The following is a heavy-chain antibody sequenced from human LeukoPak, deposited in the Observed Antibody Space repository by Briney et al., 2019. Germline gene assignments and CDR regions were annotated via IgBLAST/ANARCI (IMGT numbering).Heavy chain of an antibody. D-gene: IGHD1-14*01. CDR2: IYYSGST. J-gene: IGHJ6*02. CDR3: ARDASASTTSYYYYGMDV. Sequence: SETLSLTCTVSGGSISSYYWGWIRQPPGKGLEWIGSIYYSGSTYYNPSLKSRVTISVDTSKNQFSLKLSSVTAADTAVYYCARDASASTTSYYYYGMDVWGQGTTVTVSS. V-gene: IGHV4-39*07. CDR1: GGSISSYY.